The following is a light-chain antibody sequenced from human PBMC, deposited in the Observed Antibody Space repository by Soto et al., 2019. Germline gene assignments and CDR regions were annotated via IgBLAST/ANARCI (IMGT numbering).Light chain of an antibody. CDR1: SSDIGAYDS. CDR3: SSYTTISTLV. V-gene: IGLV2-14*03. CDR2: DVA. Sequence: QSVLTQPASVSGSPGQSITIPCTGTSSDIGAYDSVSWYQQHPGKVPKLMIYDVANRPSGVSDRFSGSKSGNTASLTISGLQAEDEADYYCSSYTTISTLVFGGGTQLTVL. J-gene: IGLJ2*01.